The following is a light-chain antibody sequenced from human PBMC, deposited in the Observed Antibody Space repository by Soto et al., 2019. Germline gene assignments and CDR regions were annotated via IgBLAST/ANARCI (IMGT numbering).Light chain of an antibody. CDR1: SSDVGGYNY. J-gene: IGLJ2*01. V-gene: IGLV2-11*01. CDR3: CSYAGSFVV. Sequence: QSALTQPRSVSGSPGQSVTISCTGTSSDVGGYNYVSWYQQHPGKAPKLMIYDVSKRPSGVPDRFSGSKSGNTASLTSSGLQAEYEADYYCCSYAGSFVVFGGGTKLTVL. CDR2: DVS.